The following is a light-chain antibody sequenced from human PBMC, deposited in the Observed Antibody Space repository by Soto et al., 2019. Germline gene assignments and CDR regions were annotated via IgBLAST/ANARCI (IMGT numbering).Light chain of an antibody. V-gene: IGKV1-39*01. Sequence: DIQMTQSPSSLSASVGDRVTITCRASQSISSYLNWYQQNPGKAPKLLIYAASSLQSGVPSRFSGSGSWTDFTLTISSLQPEDFATYYCPQSYSTSWTFGQGTKVEIK. CDR3: PQSYSTSWT. CDR2: AAS. J-gene: IGKJ1*01. CDR1: QSISSY.